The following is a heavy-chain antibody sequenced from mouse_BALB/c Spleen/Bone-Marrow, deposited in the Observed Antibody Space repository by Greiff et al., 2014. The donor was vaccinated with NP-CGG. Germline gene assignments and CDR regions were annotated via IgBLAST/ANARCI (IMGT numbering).Heavy chain of an antibody. CDR1: GFDFSRYW. CDR3: AKNYYYCYVAY. V-gene: IGHV4-1*02. J-gene: IGHJ3*01. Sequence: DVMLVESGGGLVQPGGSLKLSCAASGFDFSRYWMTWVRQAPGRGLEWIGEINPDSSTINYTPSLKDKFIISRDNAKNTLYLQMSKVRSEDTALYYCAKNYYYCYVAYWGQGTLVTVSA. CDR2: INPDSSTI. D-gene: IGHD1-2*01.